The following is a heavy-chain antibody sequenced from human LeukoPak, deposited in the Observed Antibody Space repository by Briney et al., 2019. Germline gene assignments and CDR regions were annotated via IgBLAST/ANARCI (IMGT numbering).Heavy chain of an antibody. CDR3: TREVGTGSLDD. CDR2: SIPLLASP. CDR1: GCTFDTYT. V-gene: IGHV1-69*05. Sequence: ASVNVSCKASGCTFDTYTFTRVRQAPGQGLEWLGKSIPLLASPDYAPKFQGRVTITSDESSSTVYMELRSLTFDDTAVYYCTREVGTGSLDDWGQGTLVIVSS. D-gene: IGHD1-26*01. J-gene: IGHJ4*02.